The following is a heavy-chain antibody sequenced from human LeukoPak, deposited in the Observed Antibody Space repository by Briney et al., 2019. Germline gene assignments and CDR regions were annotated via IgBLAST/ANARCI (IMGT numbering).Heavy chain of an antibody. CDR3: AKTTSYYDSSGYYYNY. Sequence: GGSLRLSCAASGFTFSSYWMSWVRQAPGKGLEWVANIKQDGSEKYYADSVKGRFTISRDNSKNTLYLQMNSLRAEDTAVYFCAKTTSYYDSSGYYYNYWGQGTLVTVSS. V-gene: IGHV3-7*03. D-gene: IGHD3-22*01. CDR2: IKQDGSEK. CDR1: GFTFSSYW. J-gene: IGHJ4*02.